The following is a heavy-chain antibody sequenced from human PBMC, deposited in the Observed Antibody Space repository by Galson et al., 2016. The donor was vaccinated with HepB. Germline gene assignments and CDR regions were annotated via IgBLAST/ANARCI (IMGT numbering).Heavy chain of an antibody. CDR3: ARGQQLGRGFDY. Sequence: LSLTCTVSGGSISSGGYFWSWIRQHPGKGLEWIGCIYYSGSTYYNPSLQSRVTISVDTSKNQFSLKLSSVTAADTAVYFCARGQQLGRGFDYWGQGTLVTVSS. CDR1: GGSISSGGYF. CDR2: IYYSGST. J-gene: IGHJ4*02. V-gene: IGHV4-31*03. D-gene: IGHD6-13*01.